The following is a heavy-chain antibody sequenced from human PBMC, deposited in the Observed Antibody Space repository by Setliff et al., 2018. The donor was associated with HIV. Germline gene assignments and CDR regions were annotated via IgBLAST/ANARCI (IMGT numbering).Heavy chain of an antibody. V-gene: IGHV4-34*01. CDR1: GGSFHSYY. CDR3: ARVKAYFRYHFYFYMDT. J-gene: IGHJ6*03. Sequence: PSETLSLTCAVYGGSFHSYYWTWIRQSPGKGLEWIGEITDSGVTNYHPPLKSRVTISLDPSKNQFSLRLTSVTAADAAIYYCARVKAYFRYHFYFYMDTWGKGTTVTVSS. D-gene: IGHD3-16*01. CDR2: ITDSGVT.